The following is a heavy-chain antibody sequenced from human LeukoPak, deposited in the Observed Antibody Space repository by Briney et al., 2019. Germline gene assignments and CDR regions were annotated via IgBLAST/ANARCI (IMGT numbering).Heavy chain of an antibody. D-gene: IGHD4-17*01. J-gene: IGHJ6*03. CDR2: ISSSSSTI. CDR1: GFTFSSYS. V-gene: IGHV3-48*01. CDR3: ARDATTELGTVYMDV. Sequence: GGSLRLSCAASGFTFSSYSMNWVRQAPGKGLEWVSYISSSSSTIYYADSVKGRFTISRDNAKNSLYLQMNSLRVEDTAVYYCARDATTELGTVYMDVRGKGTTVTISS.